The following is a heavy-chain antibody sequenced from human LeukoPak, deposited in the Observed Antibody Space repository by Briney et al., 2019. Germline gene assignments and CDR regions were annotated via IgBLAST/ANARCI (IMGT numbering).Heavy chain of an antibody. CDR2: MIGCGDT. Sequence: GGSLRLSYVASGFNFGNFAVTWVRQAPGKGLEWVSGMIGCGDTYYADSVKGRFTMSRDNSRTTLYLQMNSLRFEDTAIYYCAKDMHYNDGRWEFDPWGQGTLVTVSS. D-gene: IGHD5-24*01. J-gene: IGHJ5*02. CDR3: AKDMHYNDGRWEFDP. V-gene: IGHV3-23*01. CDR1: GFNFGNFA.